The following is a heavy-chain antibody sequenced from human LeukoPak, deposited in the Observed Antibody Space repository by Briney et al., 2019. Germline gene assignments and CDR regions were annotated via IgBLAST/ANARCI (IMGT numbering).Heavy chain of an antibody. D-gene: IGHD1-26*01. J-gene: IGHJ4*02. CDR1: GFAFSSFS. V-gene: IGHV3-48*02. CDR3: ARDLHSGAYTFDY. CDR2: ISGSSSTI. Sequence: PGGSLRLSCAASGFAFSSFSMNWVRQAPGKGLEWVSYISGSSSTIHYADSVKGRFTISRDSAKNSLYLQMNSLRDEDTAVCYCARDLHSGAYTFDYWGQGTLVTVSS.